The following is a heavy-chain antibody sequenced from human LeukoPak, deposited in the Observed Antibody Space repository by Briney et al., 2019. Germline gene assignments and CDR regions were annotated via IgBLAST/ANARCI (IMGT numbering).Heavy chain of an antibody. J-gene: IGHJ4*02. CDR2: INHSGST. D-gene: IGHD3-3*01. Sequence: SETLSLTCAVYGGSFSGYYWSWIRQPPGKGLEWIGEINHSGSTNYNPSLKSRVTISVDTSKNQFSLKLSSVTAADTAVYYCARAARWGSWSGYYRDWGQGTLVTVSS. CDR3: ARAARWGSWSGYYRD. V-gene: IGHV4-34*01. CDR1: GGSFSGYY.